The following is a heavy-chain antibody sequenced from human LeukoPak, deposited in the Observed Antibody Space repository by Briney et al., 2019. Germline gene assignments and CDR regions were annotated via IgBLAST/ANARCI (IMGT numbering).Heavy chain of an antibody. V-gene: IGHV3-21*01. CDR1: GFTFSSYS. CDR3: ARVARGIYYYMDV. Sequence: GGSLRLSCAASGFTFSSYSMNWVRQAPGKGLEWVSSISSSSSYIYYADSVKGRFTISRDNAKNSLYLQMNSLRAEDTAAYYCARVARGIYYYMDVWGKGTTVTVSS. CDR2: ISSSSSYI. D-gene: IGHD3-16*01. J-gene: IGHJ6*03.